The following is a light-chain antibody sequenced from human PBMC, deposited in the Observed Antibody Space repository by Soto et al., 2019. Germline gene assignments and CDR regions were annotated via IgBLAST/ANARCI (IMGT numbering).Light chain of an antibody. V-gene: IGLV2-8*01. CDR3: KSYAGSNTYV. CDR2: EVV. CDR1: KNDIGVYDF. J-gene: IGLJ1*01. Sequence: QPVLTHPPSASGSPGQSVTISCTGTKNDIGVYDFVSWYQHHPGKAPRLIIYEVVQRPSGVPDRFSGSKSGNTASLTVSGLQAADEADYFCKSYAGSNTYVFGSGTKLTVL.